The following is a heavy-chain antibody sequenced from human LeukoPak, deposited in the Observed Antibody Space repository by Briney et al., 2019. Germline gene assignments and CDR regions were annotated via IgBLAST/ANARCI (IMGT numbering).Heavy chain of an antibody. D-gene: IGHD2-21*01. V-gene: IGHV1-69*13. CDR2: IIPIFGTA. Sequence: SVKVSCKASGGTFSSYAISWVRQAPGEGLEWMGGIIPIFGTANYAQKFQGRVTITADESTSTAYMELSSLRSEDTAVYYCARVARCGGDCYSGEYFQHWGQGTLVTVSS. J-gene: IGHJ1*01. CDR1: GGTFSSYA. CDR3: ARVARCGGDCYSGEYFQH.